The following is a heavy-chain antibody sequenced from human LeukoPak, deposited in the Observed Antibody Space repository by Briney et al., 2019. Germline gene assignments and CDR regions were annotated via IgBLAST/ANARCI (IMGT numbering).Heavy chain of an antibody. J-gene: IGHJ4*02. Sequence: KPSETLSLTCTVYGGPFSGYYWSWIRQPPGKGREWIGEIDHSGSTNYNPSLKSRVTISVDTSKNQFSLKLSSVTAADTAVYYCAGNIAARLDYWGQGTLVTVSS. CDR3: AGNIAARLDY. V-gene: IGHV4-34*01. D-gene: IGHD6-6*01. CDR2: IDHSGST. CDR1: GGPFSGYY.